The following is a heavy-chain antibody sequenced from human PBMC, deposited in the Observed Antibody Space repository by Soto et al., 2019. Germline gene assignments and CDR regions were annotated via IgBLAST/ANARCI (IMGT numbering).Heavy chain of an antibody. V-gene: IGHV1-46*01. D-gene: IGHD6-13*01. CDR2: INPSGGST. CDR3: ARELSGTGIAAAGLDY. Sequence: ASVKVSCKASGYTFTSYYMHWVRQAPGQGLEWMGIINPSGGSTSYAQKFQGRVTMTRDTSTSTVYMELSSLRSEDTAVYYCARELSGTGIAAAGLDYWGQGTLVTVSX. CDR1: GYTFTSYY. J-gene: IGHJ4*02.